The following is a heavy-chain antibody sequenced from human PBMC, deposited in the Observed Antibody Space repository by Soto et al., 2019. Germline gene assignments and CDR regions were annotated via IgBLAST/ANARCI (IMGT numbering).Heavy chain of an antibody. CDR1: EGTFNSYA. V-gene: IGHV1-69*01. D-gene: IGHD6-13*01. J-gene: IGHJ4*01. Sequence: QAQVVQSGAEVRKPGSSVKLSCKASEGTFNSYAIAWVRQAPGQGLEWMGGIIPYYNTLNYAQKFQDRVTSTADDSTNTVYMELSSLRAGDTAVYFCPSGASRWCPYFFDSWAQGTPVTVSS. CDR3: PSGASRWCPYFFDS. CDR2: IIPYYNTL.